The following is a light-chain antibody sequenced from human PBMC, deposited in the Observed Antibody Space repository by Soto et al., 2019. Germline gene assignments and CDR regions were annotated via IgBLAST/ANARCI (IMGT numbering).Light chain of an antibody. CDR1: QGISSY. Sequence: DIQLTQSPSFLSASVGDRVTITCRAGQGISSYLAWYQQKPGKAPKLLIYAASTMHIGVPSRFGRRGSGSEFTLTISGLQHEDFATYYCHHIDSYPLTFGGGTKVEMK. CDR3: HHIDSYPLT. CDR2: AAS. V-gene: IGKV1-9*01. J-gene: IGKJ4*01.